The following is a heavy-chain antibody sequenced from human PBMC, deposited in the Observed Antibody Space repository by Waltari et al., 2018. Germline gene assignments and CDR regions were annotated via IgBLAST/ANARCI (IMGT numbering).Heavy chain of an antibody. CDR1: GFNFGAYW. V-gene: IGHV3-74*01. CDR2: IISDGPIT. D-gene: IGHD1-7*01. J-gene: IGHJ4*02. Sequence: EVQLMESGGGLVQPGGSLRLSCATSGFNFGAYWMHWVRQGPGEGLVLFAHIISDGPITPDEESGKGLFTVSRENVKSTLYLQMNSLRAEDSAVYYCARDGDGITPFDYWGQGTVVTVSS. CDR3: ARDGDGITPFDY.